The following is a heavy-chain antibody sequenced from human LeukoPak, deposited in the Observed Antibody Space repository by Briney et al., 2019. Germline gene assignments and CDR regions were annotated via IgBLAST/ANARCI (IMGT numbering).Heavy chain of an antibody. CDR2: IYYSGST. V-gene: IGHV4-59*01. J-gene: IGHJ4*02. Sequence: PSETLSLTCTVSGGSISSYYWSWIRQPPGKGLEWIGYIYYSGSTNYNPSLKSRVTISVDTSKNQFSLKLSSVTAADTAVYYCARFPHSSGWSRTGLGDWGQGTLVTVSS. CDR3: ARFPHSSGWSRTGLGD. D-gene: IGHD6-19*01. CDR1: GGSISSYY.